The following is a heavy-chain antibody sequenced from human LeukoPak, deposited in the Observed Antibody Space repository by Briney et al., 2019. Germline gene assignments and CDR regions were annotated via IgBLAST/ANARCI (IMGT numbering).Heavy chain of an antibody. CDR3: ARGAHSYCTNGVCYFDNWFDP. Sequence: ASVKVSCKASGYTFTSYDINWVRQATGQGLEWMGWMNPNSGNTGYAQKFQGRVTMTRNTSISTAYMELSSLRSGDTAVYYCARGAHSYCTNGVCYFDNWFDPWGQGTLVTVSS. D-gene: IGHD2-8*01. CDR2: MNPNSGNT. CDR1: GYTFTSYD. J-gene: IGHJ5*02. V-gene: IGHV1-8*01.